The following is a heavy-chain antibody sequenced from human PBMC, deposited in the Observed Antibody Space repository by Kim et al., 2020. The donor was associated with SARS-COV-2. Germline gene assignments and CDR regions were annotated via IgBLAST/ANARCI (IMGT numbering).Heavy chain of an antibody. D-gene: IGHD6-19*01. V-gene: IGHV3-21*01. Sequence: ADSVKGRFTISRDNAKNSLYLQMNSLRAEDTAVYYCAREWKMAAHDAFDIWGQGTMVTVSS. CDR3: AREWKMAAHDAFDI. J-gene: IGHJ3*02.